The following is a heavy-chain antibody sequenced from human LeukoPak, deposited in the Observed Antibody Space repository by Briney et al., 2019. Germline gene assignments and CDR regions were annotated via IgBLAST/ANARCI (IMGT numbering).Heavy chain of an antibody. CDR3: ARWVSHGFDV. CDR1: GGSISSSY. J-gene: IGHJ3*01. CDR2: IYISGTT. V-gene: IGHV4-4*07. Sequence: SETLSLTCTVSGGSISSSYWSWIRQPAGKGLEWIGRIYISGTTNYNPSLKSRVTMSVDTSENQFSLKVTSVTAADTAVYYCARWVSHGFDVWGQGTMVTVSS.